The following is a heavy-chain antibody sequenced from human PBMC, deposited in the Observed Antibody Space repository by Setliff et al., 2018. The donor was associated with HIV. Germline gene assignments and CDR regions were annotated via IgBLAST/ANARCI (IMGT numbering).Heavy chain of an antibody. CDR1: GYSISDTTYY. CDR2: IYHSGST. Sequence: SETLSLTCSVSGYSISDTTYYWGWIRQPPGKGLEWIGNIYHSGSTLYKPSLKSRVTMSVDTSKNQFSLKLNSVTAADTAVYHCARLSSYRSSSYYFDYWGQGALVTVSS. J-gene: IGHJ4*02. V-gene: IGHV4-39*01. D-gene: IGHD6-6*01. CDR3: ARLSSYRSSSYYFDY.